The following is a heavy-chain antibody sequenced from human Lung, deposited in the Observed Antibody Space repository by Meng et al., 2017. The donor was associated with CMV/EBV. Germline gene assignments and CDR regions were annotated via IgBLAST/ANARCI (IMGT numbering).Heavy chain of an antibody. J-gene: IGHJ6*02. D-gene: IGHD2-2*01. Sequence: SETXSLTCTVSGYSISSGYYWGWVRQPPGKGLERIGSIYHSGSTYYNPSLKSRIVISVDTSGTQFSLTLSSVTAADTAVYYCVRHIIVVPARGYGVDVWGQGXTVTVSS. CDR2: IYHSGST. CDR1: GYSISSGYY. V-gene: IGHV4-38-2*02. CDR3: VRHIIVVPARGYGVDV.